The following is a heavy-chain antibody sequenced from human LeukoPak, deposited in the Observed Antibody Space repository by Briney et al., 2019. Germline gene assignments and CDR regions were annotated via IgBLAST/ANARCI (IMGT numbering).Heavy chain of an antibody. Sequence: GGSLRLSCAASGFTFSSYGMHWVRQAPGKGLEWVAVIWYDGSNKYYADSVKGRFTISRDNSKNTLYLQMNSLRAEDTAVYYCARTLYYYDSSGYYAYWGQGTQVTASS. CDR2: IWYDGSNK. J-gene: IGHJ4*02. D-gene: IGHD3-22*01. CDR3: ARTLYYYDSSGYYAY. CDR1: GFTFSSYG. V-gene: IGHV3-33*01.